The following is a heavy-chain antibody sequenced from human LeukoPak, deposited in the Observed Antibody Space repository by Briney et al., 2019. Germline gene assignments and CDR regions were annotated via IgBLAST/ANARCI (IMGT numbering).Heavy chain of an antibody. V-gene: IGHV1-46*01. Sequence: GASVTVSCTASGYTFTIYYMHWVRQAPGQGLEWMGIINPSGGSTSYAQKFQGRVTMTRDTSTSTVYMELSSLRSEDTAVYYCARDRYGDYFDYWGQGTLVTVSS. CDR2: INPSGGST. J-gene: IGHJ4*02. CDR1: GYTFTIYY. CDR3: ARDRYGDYFDY. D-gene: IGHD4/OR15-4a*01.